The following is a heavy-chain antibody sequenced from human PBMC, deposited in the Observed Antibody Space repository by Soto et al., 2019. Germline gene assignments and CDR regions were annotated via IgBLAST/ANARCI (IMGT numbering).Heavy chain of an antibody. Sequence: QVQLVQSGTEVKKPGASVKVSCKASGYTFTSYGITWVRQAPGQGLEWMGWISAYNGNINYAQKFQGRVTMTTDTSSSTAYVELRSLRSDGTAVYYCARDGDISPLWFDYWGQGTLVTVSS. J-gene: IGHJ4*02. D-gene: IGHD3-9*01. CDR1: GYTFTSYG. CDR2: ISAYNGNI. V-gene: IGHV1-18*01. CDR3: ARDGDISPLWFDY.